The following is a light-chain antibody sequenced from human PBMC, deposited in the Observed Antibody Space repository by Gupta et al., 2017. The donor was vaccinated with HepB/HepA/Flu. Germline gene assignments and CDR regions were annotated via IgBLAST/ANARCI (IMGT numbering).Light chain of an antibody. CDR1: QSISRY. Sequence: DIQMTQSPSSLSASVGDRVTITCRASQSISRYLNWYQQKPGKAPKLLIYAASSLHSGVPSRFSGSGSGTDFTLTISRLQPEDFATYYCQQSDSTPLTFGGGTKVEIK. CDR3: QQSDSTPLT. CDR2: AAS. J-gene: IGKJ4*01. V-gene: IGKV1-39*01.